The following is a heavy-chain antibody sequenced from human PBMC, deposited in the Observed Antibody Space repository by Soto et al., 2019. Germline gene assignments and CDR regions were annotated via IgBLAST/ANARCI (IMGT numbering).Heavy chain of an antibody. CDR1: GGSISSSSYY. J-gene: IGHJ4*02. CDR2: IYYSGST. D-gene: IGHD1-1*01. V-gene: IGHV4-39*07. Sequence: SETLSLTCTVSGGSISSSSYYWGWIRQPPGKGLEWIGNIYYSGSTNYNPSLKSRVTMSVDTSKNQFSLKLSSVTAADTAVYYCARDPDGTLDYWGQGTLVTVSS. CDR3: ARDPDGTLDY.